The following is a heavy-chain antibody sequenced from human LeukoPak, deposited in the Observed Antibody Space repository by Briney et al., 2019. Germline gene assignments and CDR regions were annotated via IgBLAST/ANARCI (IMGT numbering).Heavy chain of an antibody. Sequence: SESLSLTCTVSGGSISSSSYYWGWIRQPRGKGLECIGSIYYSGSTNYNPSLKSRVTISVDTSKNQFSLKLASVTAADTAVYYCARREYYGSGTYYYYFDCWGQGTLVTVSS. V-gene: IGHV4-39*01. D-gene: IGHD3-10*01. CDR1: GGSISSSSYY. CDR3: ARREYYGSGTYYYYFDC. CDR2: IYYSGST. J-gene: IGHJ4*02.